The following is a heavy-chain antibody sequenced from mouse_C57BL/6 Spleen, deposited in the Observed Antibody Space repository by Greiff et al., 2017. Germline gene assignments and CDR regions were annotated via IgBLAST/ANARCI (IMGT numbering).Heavy chain of an antibody. J-gene: IGHJ2*01. CDR1: GFTFNTYA. V-gene: IGHV10-3*01. D-gene: IGHD3-3*01. CDR2: IRSKSSNYAT. CDR3: VRDRGTWGLFDY. Sequence: EVQVVESGGGLVQPKGSLKLSCAASGFTFNTYAMHWVRQAPGKGLEWVARIRSKSSNYATYYADSVKDRFTISRDDSQSMLYLQMNNLKTEDTAMYYCVRDRGTWGLFDYWGQGTTLTVSS.